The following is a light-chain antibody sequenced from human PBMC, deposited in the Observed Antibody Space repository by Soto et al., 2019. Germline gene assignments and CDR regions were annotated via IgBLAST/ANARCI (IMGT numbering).Light chain of an antibody. Sequence: QSALTQPASVSGSPGQSITISCTGTSSDVGSYNLVSWYQQHSGKAPKLMIYEGSKRPSGVSNRFSGSKSGSTASLTISGLQAEDEADYYCSSYAGSSTYVFGTGTKLTVL. J-gene: IGLJ1*01. CDR2: EGS. CDR3: SSYAGSSTYV. CDR1: SSDVGSYNL. V-gene: IGLV2-23*01.